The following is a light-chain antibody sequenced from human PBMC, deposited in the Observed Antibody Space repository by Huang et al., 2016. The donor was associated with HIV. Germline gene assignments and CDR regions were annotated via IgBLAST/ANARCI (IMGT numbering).Light chain of an antibody. CDR3: QQYYSALRT. CDR1: QSVLYSSNNKNY. J-gene: IGKJ1*01. CDR2: WAS. Sequence: DIVMTQSPDSLAVSLGERATINCKSSQSVLYSSNNKNYLAWYQQKPGQPSKLLIYWASTRESGVPDLFSGSGSGTDFTLTIRSLQAEDVAVYYCQQYYSALRTFGQGTKVEIK. V-gene: IGKV4-1*01.